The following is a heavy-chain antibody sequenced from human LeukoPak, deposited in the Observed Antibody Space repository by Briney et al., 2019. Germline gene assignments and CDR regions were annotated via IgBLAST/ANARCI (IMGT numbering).Heavy chain of an antibody. CDR3: ARPNYDFWSGYNYYFDY. V-gene: IGHV3-74*01. CDR1: GFTFSSYW. J-gene: IGHJ4*02. Sequence: GGSLRLSCAASGFTFSSYWMHWVRQAPGKGLVWVSRINSDGSSTSYADSVKGRFTISRDNAKNTLYLQMNSLRAEGTAVYYCARPNYDFWSGYNYYFDYWGQGTLVTVSS. CDR2: INSDGSST. D-gene: IGHD3-3*01.